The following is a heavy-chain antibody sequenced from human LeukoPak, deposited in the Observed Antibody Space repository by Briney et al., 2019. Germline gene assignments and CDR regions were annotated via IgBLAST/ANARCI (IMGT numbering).Heavy chain of an antibody. V-gene: IGHV1-69*04. D-gene: IGHD4-17*01. CDR3: ARAPISVTINWFDP. J-gene: IGHJ5*02. CDR2: IIPILGIA. Sequence: SVKVSCKASGGTFSSYAISWVRQAPGQGLEWMGRIIPILGIANYAQKFQGRVTITADKSTSTAYMELSSLRSEDTAVYYCARAPISVTINWFDPWGQGTLVTASS. CDR1: GGTFSSYA.